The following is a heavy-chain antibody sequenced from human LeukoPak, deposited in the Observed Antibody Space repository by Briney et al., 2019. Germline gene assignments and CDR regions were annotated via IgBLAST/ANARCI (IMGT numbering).Heavy chain of an antibody. CDR3: AREEYYDTSASTNFDY. Sequence: ASVKVSCKASGYIFTNYAINWVRQAPGQGLEWMRWINTNTGKPTYAQGFTGRFVFSLDTSVSTAYLQVSGLKAQDTAFYYCAREEYYDTSASTNFDYWGQGTLVTVSS. CDR1: GYIFTNYA. CDR2: INTNTGKP. D-gene: IGHD3-22*01. V-gene: IGHV7-4-1*02. J-gene: IGHJ4*02.